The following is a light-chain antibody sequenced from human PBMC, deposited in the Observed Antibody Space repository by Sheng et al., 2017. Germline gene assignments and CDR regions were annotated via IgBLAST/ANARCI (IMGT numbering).Light chain of an antibody. CDR2: WAS. J-gene: IGKJ1*01. V-gene: IGKV4-1*01. Sequence: DIVMTQSPDSLAVSLGERATINCKSSQTVLNNFNNQNYLAWYQQKPGQPPKLLIYWASTRESGVPDRFSGSGSGTDFTLTISSLQAEDVAVYYCQQYSTAPRMFGQGTKVEIK. CDR3: QQYSTAPRM. CDR1: QTVLNNFNNQNY.